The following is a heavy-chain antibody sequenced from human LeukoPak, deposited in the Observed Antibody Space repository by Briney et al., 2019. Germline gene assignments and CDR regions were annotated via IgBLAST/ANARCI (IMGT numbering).Heavy chain of an antibody. J-gene: IGHJ4*02. CDR1: GFTFSSYA. CDR2: ISGSGGST. Sequence: GGSLRLSCAASGFTFSSYAMSWVRQAPGKGLEWVSVISGSGGSTYYADSVKGRFTISRDNSKNTLYLQMNSLRAEDTAVYYCAKGIVVVPAAIDYWGQGTLVTVSS. D-gene: IGHD2-2*01. V-gene: IGHV3-23*01. CDR3: AKGIVVVPAAIDY.